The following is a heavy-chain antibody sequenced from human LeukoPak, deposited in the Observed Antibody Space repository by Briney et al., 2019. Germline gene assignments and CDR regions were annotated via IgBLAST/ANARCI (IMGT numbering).Heavy chain of an antibody. CDR2: ISSSSSYI. Sequence: GGSLRLSCAASGFTFSSYSMNWVRQAPGKGLEWVSSISSSSSYIYYADSVKGRFTISRDNAKNSLYLQMNSLRAEDTAVYYCARSLGELLYYFDYWGQGTLVTVSS. CDR3: ARSLGELLYYFDY. CDR1: GFTFSSYS. J-gene: IGHJ4*02. D-gene: IGHD3-10*01. V-gene: IGHV3-21*01.